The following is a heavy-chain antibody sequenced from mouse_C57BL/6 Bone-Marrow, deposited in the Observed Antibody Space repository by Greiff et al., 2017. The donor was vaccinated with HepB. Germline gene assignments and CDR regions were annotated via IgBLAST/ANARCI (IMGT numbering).Heavy chain of an antibody. CDR1: GYTFTSYW. CDR2: IHPNSGST. V-gene: IGHV1-64*01. J-gene: IGHJ1*03. CDR3: ARMRMSGSVPYRYFDV. D-gene: IGHD6-1*01. Sequence: QVQLQQPGAELVKPGASVKLSCKASGYTFTSYWMHWVKQRPGQGLEWIGMIHPNSGSTNYNEKFKSKATLTVDKSSSTAYLQLSSLTSEDSAVYYCARMRMSGSVPYRYFDVWGTGTTVTVSS.